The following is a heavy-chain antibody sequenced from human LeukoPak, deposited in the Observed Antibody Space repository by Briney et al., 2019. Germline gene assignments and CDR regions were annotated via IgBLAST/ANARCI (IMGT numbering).Heavy chain of an antibody. Sequence: ASVKVSCKASGYTFTSYGISWVRQAPGQGLEWMGWISAYNGNTNYAQKLQGRVTMTTDTSTSTAYMELRSLRSDDTAVYYCAKATQLERRAHLIDYWGQGTLVTVSS. D-gene: IGHD1-1*01. J-gene: IGHJ4*02. V-gene: IGHV1-18*01. CDR1: GYTFTSYG. CDR2: ISAYNGNT. CDR3: AKATQLERRAHLIDY.